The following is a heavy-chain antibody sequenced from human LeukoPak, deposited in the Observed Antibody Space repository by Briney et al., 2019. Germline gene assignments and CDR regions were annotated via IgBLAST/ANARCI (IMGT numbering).Heavy chain of an antibody. Sequence: AGGSLKLSCAASGFTFSNYGMHWVRQAPGKGLEWVAVIWHDGTNKYYADFVKGRFTISRDNSNNTLYLRMDSLSAEDTAVYYCVRFGPPNWYFDLWGRGTLVTVSS. D-gene: IGHD3-10*01. CDR1: GFTFSNYG. CDR3: VRFGPPNWYFDL. J-gene: IGHJ2*01. V-gene: IGHV3-33*01. CDR2: IWHDGTNK.